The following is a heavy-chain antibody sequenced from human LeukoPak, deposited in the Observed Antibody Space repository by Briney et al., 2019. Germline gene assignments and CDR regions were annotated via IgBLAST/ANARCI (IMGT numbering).Heavy chain of an antibody. CDR1: GGSISSGAYY. J-gene: IGHJ4*02. CDR3: ARGGFHCGSTNCYPENFDY. V-gene: IGHV4-30-2*01. D-gene: IGHD2-2*01. CDR2: IYHRGNT. Sequence: PSETLSLTCTVSGGSISSGAYYWSWIRQPPGKGLEWIGYIYHRGNTYYNPPLKSRVTISLDISKNQFSLKLSSVTAADTAVYYCARGGFHCGSTNCYPENFDYWGQGTLVAVSS.